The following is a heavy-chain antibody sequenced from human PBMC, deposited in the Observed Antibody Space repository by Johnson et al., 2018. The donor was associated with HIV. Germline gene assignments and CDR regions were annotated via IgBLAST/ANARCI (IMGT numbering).Heavy chain of an antibody. CDR2: IKQDGSEK. V-gene: IGHV3-7*03. CDR1: GFTFSSYW. Sequence: VQLVESGGGLVQPGGSLRLSCAASGFTFSSYWMSWVRQAPGKGLEWVANIKQDGSEKFYGDSVTGRFTISRDTAKNSLYLQMNSLRAEDTALYYCARDLVDAVIVVFGAFDIWGQGTMVTVSS. D-gene: IGHD3-22*01. CDR3: ARDLVDAVIVVFGAFDI. J-gene: IGHJ3*02.